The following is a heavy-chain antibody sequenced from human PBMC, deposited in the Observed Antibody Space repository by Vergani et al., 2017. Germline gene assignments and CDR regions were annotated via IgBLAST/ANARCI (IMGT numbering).Heavy chain of an antibody. Sequence: QVQLQESGPGLVKPSETLSLTCTVSGGSISSYYWSWIRQPAGKGLEWIGRIYTSGSTNYNPSLKSRVTMSVDTSKNQCSLKLSSVTAADTAVYYCAKDFSNYDFWSGYHDAFDFWGQGTMVTVSS. CDR1: GGSISSYY. CDR2: IYTSGST. J-gene: IGHJ3*01. D-gene: IGHD3-3*01. CDR3: AKDFSNYDFWSGYHDAFDF. V-gene: IGHV4-4*07.